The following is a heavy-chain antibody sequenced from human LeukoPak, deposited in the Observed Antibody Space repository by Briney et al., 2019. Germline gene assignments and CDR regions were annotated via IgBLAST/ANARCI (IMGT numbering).Heavy chain of an antibody. J-gene: IGHJ4*02. CDR2: IIPIFGTA. CDR3: ASGSGINLAPFDY. Sequence: SVKVSCKASGGTFSSYAISWVRRAPGQGLEWMGGIIPIFGTANYAQKFQGRVTITADESTSTAYMELSSLRSEDTAVYYCASGSGINLAPFDYWGQGTLVTVSS. V-gene: IGHV1-69*13. D-gene: IGHD3-10*01. CDR1: GGTFSSYA.